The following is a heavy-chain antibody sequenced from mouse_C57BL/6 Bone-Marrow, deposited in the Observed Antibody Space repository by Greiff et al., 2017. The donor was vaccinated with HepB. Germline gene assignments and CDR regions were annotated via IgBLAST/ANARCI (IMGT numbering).Heavy chain of an antibody. CDR1: GYTFTVYY. D-gene: IGHD1-1*01. CDR2: IGPGSGST. CDR3: ARFPRYYGSSYWFAY. J-gene: IGHJ3*01. V-gene: IGHV1-77*01. Sequence: VQLQQSGAELVKPGASVKISCKASGYTFTVYYINWVKQRPGQGLEWIGKIGPGSGSTYYNEKFKGKATLTADKSSCTAYMQLSSLTSEDSAVYFCARFPRYYGSSYWFAYWGQVTLVTVPA.